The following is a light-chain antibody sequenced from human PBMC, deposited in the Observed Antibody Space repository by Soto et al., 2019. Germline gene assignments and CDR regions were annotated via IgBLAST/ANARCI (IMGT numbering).Light chain of an antibody. V-gene: IGKV3-15*01. CDR2: GAS. Sequence: EVTMTQLPATLSVSPGERATLSCRASQSVSSNLAWYHQKPVQAPRLLIYGASTRATGSPARFSGSGSGTEFTLTISSLQSEDFAVYYCQQYHNWPGTFGQATK. CDR1: QSVSSN. J-gene: IGKJ1*01. CDR3: QQYHNWPGT.